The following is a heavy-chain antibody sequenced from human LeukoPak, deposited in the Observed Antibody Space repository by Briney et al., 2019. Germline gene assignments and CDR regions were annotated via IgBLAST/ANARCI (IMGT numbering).Heavy chain of an antibody. CDR3: ARVGYYYGMDV. Sequence: PGGSLRLSCAASGFAFSSYDMYWVRQATGKGLEWVSAIGTAGDTYYPGSVKGRFTISRENAKNSLYLQMNSLRAGDTAVYYCARVGYYYGMDVWGQGTTVTVSS. J-gene: IGHJ6*02. CDR2: IGTAGDT. V-gene: IGHV3-13*01. CDR1: GFAFSSYD.